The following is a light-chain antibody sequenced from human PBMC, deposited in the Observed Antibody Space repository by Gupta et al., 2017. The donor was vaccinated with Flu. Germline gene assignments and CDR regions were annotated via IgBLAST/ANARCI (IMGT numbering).Light chain of an antibody. CDR2: KAS. CDR3: HQYNTYPRT. CDR1: QSVSSW. Sequence: PSTLSASVGDRVTITCRASQSVSSWLAWYQQKPKKAPKLLIYKASTLESGVPSRFSGSGSGTEFTLTISSLQPDDFATYYCHQYNTYPRTFGQGTKVEIK. J-gene: IGKJ1*01. V-gene: IGKV1-5*03.